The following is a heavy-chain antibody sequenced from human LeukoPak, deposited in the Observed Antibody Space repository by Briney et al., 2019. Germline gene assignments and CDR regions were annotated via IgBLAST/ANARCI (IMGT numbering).Heavy chain of an antibody. CDR2: IYYSGNT. V-gene: IGHV4-59*01. CDR1: AGSINKNY. Sequence: SETLSLTCTVSAGSINKNYWSWIRQPPGKGLEWIGYIYYSGNTNYNPSLKSRVTISVDTSKNQFSLKLSSVTAADTAVYYCARGPWRYDYWGQGTLATVSS. CDR3: ARGPWRYDY. D-gene: IGHD5-24*01. J-gene: IGHJ4*02.